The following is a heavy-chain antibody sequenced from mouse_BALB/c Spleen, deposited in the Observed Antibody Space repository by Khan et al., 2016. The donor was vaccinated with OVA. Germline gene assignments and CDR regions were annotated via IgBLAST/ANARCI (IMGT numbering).Heavy chain of an antibody. J-gene: IGHJ3*01. V-gene: IGHV1S135*01. Sequence: EVQLQESGPELMKPGASVKLSCKASGYSFTSYYIHWVMQSPGKSLEWIAYIDPCSGCTYYNQKFKGKATLTVDKSSSTAYIHLSNLTSEDSAVYYCTRHGYVAWFTYWGQGTLVTVAA. D-gene: IGHD2-2*01. CDR1: GYSFTSYY. CDR3: TRHGYVAWFTY. CDR2: IDPCSGCT.